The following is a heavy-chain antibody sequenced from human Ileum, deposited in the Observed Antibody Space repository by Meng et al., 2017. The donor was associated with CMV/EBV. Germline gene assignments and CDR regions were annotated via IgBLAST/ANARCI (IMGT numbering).Heavy chain of an antibody. V-gene: IGHV4-59*01. J-gene: IGHJ6*02. Sequence: GSLRLSCTVSGGSISSYYWSWIRQPPGKGLEWIGYIYYSGSTNYNPSLKSRVTISVDTSKNQFSLKLSSVTAADTAVYYCARDVSGSHGRIYYYYGMDVWGQGTTVTVSS. D-gene: IGHD1-26*01. CDR3: ARDVSGSHGRIYYYYGMDV. CDR1: GGSISSYY. CDR2: IYYSGST.